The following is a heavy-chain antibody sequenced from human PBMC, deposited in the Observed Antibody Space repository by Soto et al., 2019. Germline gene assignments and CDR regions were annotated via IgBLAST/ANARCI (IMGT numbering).Heavy chain of an antibody. CDR3: TRHGPRDYYYYGMDV. J-gene: IGHJ6*02. Sequence: GGSLRLSCAASGSTFSGSAMHWVRQASGKGLEWVGRIRSKANSYATAYAASVKGRFTISRDDSKNTAYLQMNSLKTEDTAVYYCTRHGPRDYYYYGMDVWGQGTTVTVSS. CDR1: GSTFSGSA. V-gene: IGHV3-73*01. CDR2: IRSKANSYAT.